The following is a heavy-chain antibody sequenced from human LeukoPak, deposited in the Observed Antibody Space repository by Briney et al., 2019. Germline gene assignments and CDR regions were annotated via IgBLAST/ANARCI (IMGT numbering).Heavy chain of an antibody. CDR3: ARRGASTEFDN. Sequence: GGSLRLSCAASGFTIDDHGMNWVRQAPGKGLEWVSGINWNGSSTVYADSLKGRFTISRDNAKNSLYLQMNSLRAEDTAFYYCARRGASTEFDNWGQGTLVTVSS. D-gene: IGHD1-26*01. V-gene: IGHV3-20*04. J-gene: IGHJ4*02. CDR1: GFTIDDHG. CDR2: INWNGSST.